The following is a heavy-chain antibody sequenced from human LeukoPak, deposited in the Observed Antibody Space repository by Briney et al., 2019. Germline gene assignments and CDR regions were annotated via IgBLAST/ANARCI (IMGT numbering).Heavy chain of an antibody. CDR1: GGSINSYY. CDR3: ARAHYGSGSYYLRFDP. Sequence: SETLSLTCTVSGGSINSYYWSWIRQPPGKGLEWIGYIYYSGSTNYNPSLKSRVTISVDTSKNQFSLKLSSVTAADTAVYYCARAHYGSGSYYLRFDPWGQGTLVTVSS. CDR2: IYYSGST. J-gene: IGHJ5*02. D-gene: IGHD3-10*01. V-gene: IGHV4-59*01.